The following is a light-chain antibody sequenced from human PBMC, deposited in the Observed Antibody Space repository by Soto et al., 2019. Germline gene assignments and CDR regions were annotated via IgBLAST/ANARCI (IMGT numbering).Light chain of an antibody. CDR3: QQYNNWLLWT. CDR2: GAS. V-gene: IGKV3-15*01. J-gene: IGKJ1*01. Sequence: EIVMTQSPATLSVSTGERATLSCRASQSVSSNLAWYQQKPGQAPRLLIYGASTRATGIPARFSGSGSGTEFTLTISSLQSEDFAVYYCQQYNNWLLWTFGQGTKVDI. CDR1: QSVSSN.